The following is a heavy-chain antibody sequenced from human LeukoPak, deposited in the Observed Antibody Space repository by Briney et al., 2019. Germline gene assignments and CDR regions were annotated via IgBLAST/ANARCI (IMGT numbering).Heavy chain of an antibody. J-gene: IGHJ6*03. CDR2: INPNSGGT. CDR1: GYTFTGYY. Sequence: GASVKVSCKASGYTFTGYYMHWVRQAPGQGLEWMGWINPNSGGTNYAQKFQGRVTMTRDTSISTAYMELSRLRSDDTAVYYCARDYGSGSYYNVFPFRSPRYYMDVWGKGTTVTVSS. D-gene: IGHD3-10*01. V-gene: IGHV1-2*02. CDR3: ARDYGSGSYYNVFPFRSPRYYMDV.